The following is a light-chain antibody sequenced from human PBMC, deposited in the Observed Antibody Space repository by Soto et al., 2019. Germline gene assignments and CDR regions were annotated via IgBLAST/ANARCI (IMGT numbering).Light chain of an antibody. V-gene: IGLV1-44*01. J-gene: IGLJ2*01. CDR2: RNY. CDR1: NPNTGSNP. Sequence: QSVLTQPPSASGTPGQRVTISCSGTNPNTGSNPVHWYQQFPGTAPKFLFYRNYQRPSGVPDRFSGSKSGTSASLAISGLQSEDEADYYCAAWDDRLSDLLFGGGTKLTVL. CDR3: AAWDDRLSDLL.